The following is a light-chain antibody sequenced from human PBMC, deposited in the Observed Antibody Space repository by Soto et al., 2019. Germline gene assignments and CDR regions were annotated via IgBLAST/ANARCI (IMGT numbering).Light chain of an antibody. CDR1: SSDVGGYDY. V-gene: IGLV2-14*01. J-gene: IGLJ2*01. CDR3: SSFTSSSTLI. CDR2: EVS. Sequence: QAVVTQPASVSGSPGQSITISCTGTSSDVGGYDYVSWYQQYPGKAPKLIIFEVSNRPSGVSNRFSGSKSGNTASLTISGLQAEDEADYYCSSFTSSSTLIFGGGTKLTVL.